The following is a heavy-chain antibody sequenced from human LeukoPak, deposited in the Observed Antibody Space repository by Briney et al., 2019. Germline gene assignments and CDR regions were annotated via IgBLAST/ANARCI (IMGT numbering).Heavy chain of an antibody. CDR2: INHSGST. V-gene: IGHV4-34*01. Sequence: ASETLSLTCAVYGGSFSGYYWSWIRQPPGKGLEWIGEINHSGSTNYNPSLKSRVTISVDTSKNQLSLKLSSVTAADTAVYYCARVRTRYCSGGSCYYNYYYYYGMDVWGQGTTVTVSS. J-gene: IGHJ6*02. D-gene: IGHD2-15*01. CDR1: GGSFSGYY. CDR3: ARVRTRYCSGGSCYYNYYYYYGMDV.